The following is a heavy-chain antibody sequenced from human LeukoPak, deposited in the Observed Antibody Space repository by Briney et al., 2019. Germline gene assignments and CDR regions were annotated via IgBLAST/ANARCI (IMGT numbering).Heavy chain of an antibody. D-gene: IGHD6-19*01. V-gene: IGHV5-51*01. CDR3: ARLETVAGPYYFDY. CDR2: IYPGDSDT. J-gene: IGHJ4*02. CDR1: GYSFTSHW. Sequence: GESLKISCKGSGYSFTSHWIGWVRQMPGKGLGWMGIIYPGDSDTRYSPSFQGQVTISADKSISTTSLRWSSLKASDTAMYYCARLETVAGPYYFDYWGQGTLVTVSS.